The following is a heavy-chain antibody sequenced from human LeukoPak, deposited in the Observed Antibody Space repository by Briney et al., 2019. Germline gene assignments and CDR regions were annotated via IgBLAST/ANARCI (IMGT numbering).Heavy chain of an antibody. J-gene: IGHJ4*02. CDR2: ISYDGSNK. D-gene: IGHD5-12*01. V-gene: IGHV3-30-3*01. CDR3: ARGIVATISPFDY. CDR1: GFTFSSYA. Sequence: GGSLRLSCAASGFTFSSYAMHWVRQAPGKGLEWVAVISYDGSNKYYADSVKGRFTISRDNSKNTLYLQMNSLRAVDTAVYYCARGIVATISPFDYWGQGTLVTVSS.